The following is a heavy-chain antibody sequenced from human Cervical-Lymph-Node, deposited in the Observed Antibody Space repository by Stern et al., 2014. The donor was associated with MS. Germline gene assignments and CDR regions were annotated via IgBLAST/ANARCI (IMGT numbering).Heavy chain of an antibody. CDR2: IYYSGST. J-gene: IGHJ4*02. CDR1: GGSISSGGYY. V-gene: IGHV4-31*03. Sequence: VQLVESGPGLVKPSQTLSLTCTVSGGSISSGGYYWSWIRQHPGKGLEWIGYIYYSGSTYYNPSLKSRVTISVDTSKNQFSLKLSSVTAADTAVYYCARETDDSSGYYSFFDYWGQGTLVTVSS. CDR3: ARETDDSSGYYSFFDY. D-gene: IGHD3-22*01.